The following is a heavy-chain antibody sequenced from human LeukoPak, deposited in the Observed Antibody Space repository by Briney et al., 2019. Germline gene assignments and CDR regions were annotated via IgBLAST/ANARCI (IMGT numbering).Heavy chain of an antibody. J-gene: IGHJ4*02. V-gene: IGHV3-30-3*01. D-gene: IGHD6-13*01. CDR1: GFTFSSYA. Sequence: GGSLRLSCAASGFTFSSYAMHWVRQAPGKGLEWVAVISYDGSNKYYADSVKGRFTISRDNSKNTLYVQMNSLRAEDTAVYYCARDLRYSSSWYPLFDYWGQGTLVTVSS. CDR2: ISYDGSNK. CDR3: ARDLRYSSSWYPLFDY.